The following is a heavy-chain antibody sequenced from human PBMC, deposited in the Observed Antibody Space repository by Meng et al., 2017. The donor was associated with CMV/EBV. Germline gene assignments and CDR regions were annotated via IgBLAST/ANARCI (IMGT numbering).Heavy chain of an antibody. Sequence: GESLKISCAASGFTFSDYYMSWIRQAPGKGLEWVSYISSSGSTIYYADSVKGRFTISRDNAKNSLYLQMNSLRAEDTAVDYCARDGSSSSAFGDYYYYGMDVWGQGTTVTVSS. V-gene: IGHV3-11*01. D-gene: IGHD6-6*01. CDR3: ARDGSSSSAFGDYYYYGMDV. CDR1: GFTFSDYY. J-gene: IGHJ6*02. CDR2: ISSSGSTI.